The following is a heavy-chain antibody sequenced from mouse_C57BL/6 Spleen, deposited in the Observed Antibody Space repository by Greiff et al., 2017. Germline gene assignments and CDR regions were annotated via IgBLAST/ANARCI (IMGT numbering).Heavy chain of an antibody. Sequence: QVQLQQPGTELVKPGASVKLSCKASGYTFTSWVKQRPGQGLEWIGNINPSNGGTNYNEKFKSKATQTVDKSSSTAYMQLSSLTSEDSAVYYCATFYSGSSYGAWFAYWGQGTLVTVSA. J-gene: IGHJ3*01. CDR1: GYTFTS. V-gene: IGHV1-53*01. D-gene: IGHD1-1*01. CDR2: INPSNGGT. CDR3: ATFYSGSSYGAWFAY.